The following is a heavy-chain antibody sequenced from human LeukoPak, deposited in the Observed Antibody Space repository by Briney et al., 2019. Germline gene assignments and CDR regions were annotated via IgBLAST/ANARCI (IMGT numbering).Heavy chain of an antibody. CDR2: IDSGGSTT. J-gene: IGHJ4*02. Sequence: GGSLRLSCAVSGFTLSSYWMHWVRQAPGKGLVWVSRIDSGGSTTDYADSVKGRFTISRDNANNTLYLQMNSLRAEDAGVYYCARGLTLLGYCSSTSCLMNYWGQGTLVTVSS. CDR1: GFTLSSYW. V-gene: IGHV3-74*01. D-gene: IGHD2-2*01. CDR3: ARGLTLLGYCSSTSCLMNY.